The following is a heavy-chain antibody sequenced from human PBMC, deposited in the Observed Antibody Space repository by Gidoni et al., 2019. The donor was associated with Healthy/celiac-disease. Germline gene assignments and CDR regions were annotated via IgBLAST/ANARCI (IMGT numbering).Heavy chain of an antibody. CDR1: GYSFTSYW. CDR3: ARQWELLDYFDY. Sequence: EVQLVQSGAEVKKPWESLRISCKGSGYSFTSYWISWVREMPGKGLEWMGRIDPSDAYTNNSPSFQGHVTISADKSISTAYLQWSSLKASDTAMYYCARQWELLDYFDYWGQGTLVTVSS. CDR2: IDPSDAYT. J-gene: IGHJ4*02. D-gene: IGHD1-26*01. V-gene: IGHV5-10-1*03.